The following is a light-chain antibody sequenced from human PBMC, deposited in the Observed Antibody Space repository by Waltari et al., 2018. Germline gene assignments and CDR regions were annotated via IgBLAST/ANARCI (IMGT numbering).Light chain of an antibody. J-gene: IGKJ1*01. CDR3: KQHDNLPWT. V-gene: IGKV1-33*01. CDR1: QDISNY. Sequence: DIQMTQSPSSLSASVGDRVTITCQASQDISNYLNWYQQKPGKAPKLLIYDASNLETGVPSRLSGSGSGTDFTFTISSLQPEDIATYYCKQHDNLPWTFGQGTKVEIK. CDR2: DAS.